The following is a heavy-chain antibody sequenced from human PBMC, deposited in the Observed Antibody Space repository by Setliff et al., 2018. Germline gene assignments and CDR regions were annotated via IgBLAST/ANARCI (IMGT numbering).Heavy chain of an antibody. CDR2: INPSGGGT. D-gene: IGHD6-19*01. Sequence: ASVKVSCKASGYTFIYYYIHWVRQAPGQGLEWMGLINPSGGGTIYARKLQGRVTMARETSTGTVYMELSGLRSEDTAVYYCARVYLAGSGWDKANALDIWGQGTMVTVSS. V-gene: IGHV1-46*03. CDR3: ARVYLAGSGWDKANALDI. J-gene: IGHJ3*02. CDR1: GYTFIYYY.